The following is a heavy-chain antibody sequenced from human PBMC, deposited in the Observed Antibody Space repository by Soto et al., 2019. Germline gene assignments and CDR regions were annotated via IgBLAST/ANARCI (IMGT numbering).Heavy chain of an antibody. CDR2: VKDGGHT. Sequence: QVQLQQWGAGLLKPSETLSLNCAVTGGSLSGYYWSWIRQPPGKGLEWIGEVKDGGHTNYSPSLRGRVTISPDTSNNQFSHRLNSVTAADTGGYSCARGQEGVAATHWDQGSLVTVSS. V-gene: IGHV4-34*01. CDR3: ARGQEGVAATH. D-gene: IGHD6-25*01. J-gene: IGHJ4*02. CDR1: GGSLSGYY.